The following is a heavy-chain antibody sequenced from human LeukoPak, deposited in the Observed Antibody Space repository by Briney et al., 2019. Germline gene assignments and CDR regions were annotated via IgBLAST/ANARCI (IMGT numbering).Heavy chain of an antibody. J-gene: IGHJ4*02. D-gene: IGHD6-19*01. CDR3: AKGILSSSGWYLGY. Sequence: PGGSLRLSCAASGFTFDDYAMHWVRQAPGKGLEWVSGISWNSGSIGYADSVKGRFTISRDNAKNSLYLQMNSLRAEDTALYYCAKGILSSSGWYLGYWGQGTLVTVSS. V-gene: IGHV3-9*01. CDR2: ISWNSGSI. CDR1: GFTFDDYA.